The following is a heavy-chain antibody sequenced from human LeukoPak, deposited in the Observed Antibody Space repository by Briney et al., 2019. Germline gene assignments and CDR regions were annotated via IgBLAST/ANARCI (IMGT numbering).Heavy chain of an antibody. J-gene: IGHJ4*02. CDR1: GGSVSSGSYY. V-gene: IGHV4-61*01. CDR3: ARDIMVRGVWSDY. D-gene: IGHD3-10*01. Sequence: SETLSLTCTVSGGSVSSGSYYWSWIRHPPGKGLEWIGYIYYSGSTNYNPSLKSRVTISVDTSKNQFSLKLSSVTAADTAVYYCARDIMVRGVWSDYWGQGTLVTVSS. CDR2: IYYSGST.